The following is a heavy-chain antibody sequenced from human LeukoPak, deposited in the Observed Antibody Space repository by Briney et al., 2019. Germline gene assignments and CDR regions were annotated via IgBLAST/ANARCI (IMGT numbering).Heavy chain of an antibody. J-gene: IGHJ6*03. Sequence: ASETLSLTCTVSGGSISSYYWSWIRQPPGKGLEWIGYIYYSGSTNYNPSLKSRVTISVDTSKNQFSLKLSSVTAADTAVYYCARERYYDRNMDVWGKGTTVSISS. D-gene: IGHD3-22*01. CDR3: ARERYYDRNMDV. V-gene: IGHV4-59*01. CDR2: IYYSGST. CDR1: GGSISSYY.